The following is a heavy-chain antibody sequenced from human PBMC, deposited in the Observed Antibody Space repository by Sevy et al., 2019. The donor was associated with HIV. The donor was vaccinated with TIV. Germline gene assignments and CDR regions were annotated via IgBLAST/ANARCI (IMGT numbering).Heavy chain of an antibody. CDR1: GGSISSYY. D-gene: IGHD3-22*01. CDR3: ARDFHYYDSSGYTHFDI. V-gene: IGHV4-4*07. Sequence: SETLSLTCTVSGGSISSYYWSWIRQPAGKGLEWIGRIYTSGSTNYNPSLKSRVTMSVDTSKNQFSLKLSSVTAADTAVYYCARDFHYYDSSGYTHFDIWGQGTMVTVSS. J-gene: IGHJ3*02. CDR2: IYTSGST.